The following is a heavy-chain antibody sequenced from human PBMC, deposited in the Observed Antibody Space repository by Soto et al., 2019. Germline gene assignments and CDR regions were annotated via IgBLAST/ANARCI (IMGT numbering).Heavy chain of an antibody. Sequence: ASVKVSCKASGYTFTSYAMHWVRQAPGQRLEWMGWINAGNGNTKYSQKFQGRVTITRDTSASTAYMELSSLRSEDTAVYYCARWLTYYYGMDVWGQGTTVTVSS. D-gene: IGHD3-22*01. V-gene: IGHV1-3*01. CDR1: GYTFTSYA. CDR3: ARWLTYYYGMDV. J-gene: IGHJ6*02. CDR2: INAGNGNT.